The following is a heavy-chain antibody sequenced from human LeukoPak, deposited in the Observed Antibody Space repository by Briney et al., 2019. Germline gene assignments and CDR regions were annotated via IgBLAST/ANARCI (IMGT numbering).Heavy chain of an antibody. Sequence: GGSLRLSCVTSGFTFSSYGMHWVRQAPGKGLEWVSSISSSSSYIYYADSVKGRFTISRDNAKNSLYLQMNSLRAEDTAVYYCARDREQRLAKEKPYNWFDPWGQGTLVTVSS. D-gene: IGHD6-25*01. J-gene: IGHJ5*02. CDR2: ISSSSSYI. CDR1: GFTFSSYG. V-gene: IGHV3-21*01. CDR3: ARDREQRLAKEKPYNWFDP.